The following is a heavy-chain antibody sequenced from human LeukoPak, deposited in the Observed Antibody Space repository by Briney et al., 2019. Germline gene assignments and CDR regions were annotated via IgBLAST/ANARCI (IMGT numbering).Heavy chain of an antibody. D-gene: IGHD3-10*01. V-gene: IGHV4-59*11. CDR2: IYYSGST. CDR3: AREDGTEGEDAFDI. Sequence: SETLSLTCTVSGGSISSHYWSWIRQPPGKGLEWIGYIYYSGSTNYNPSLKSRVTISVDTSKNQFSLKLSSVTAADTAVYYCAREDGTEGEDAFDIWGQGTMVTVSS. J-gene: IGHJ3*02. CDR1: GGSISSHY.